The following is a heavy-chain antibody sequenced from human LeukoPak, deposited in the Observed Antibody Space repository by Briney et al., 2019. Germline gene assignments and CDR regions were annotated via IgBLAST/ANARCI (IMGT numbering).Heavy chain of an antibody. CDR3: ARDRGDYRAFDI. CDR2: IYYSGST. CDR1: GDSISSSSYY. V-gene: IGHV4-39*07. Sequence: PSETLSLTCTVSGDSISSSSYYWGWIRQPPGKGLEWIGNIYYSGSTYYNPSLKSRVTISVDTSKNQFSLKLSSVTAADTAVYYCARDRGDYRAFDIWGQGTMGTVSS. J-gene: IGHJ3*02. D-gene: IGHD4-17*01.